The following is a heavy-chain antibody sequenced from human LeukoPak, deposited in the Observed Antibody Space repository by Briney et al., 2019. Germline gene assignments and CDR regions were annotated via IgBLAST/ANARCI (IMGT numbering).Heavy chain of an antibody. CDR3: ARDRTVGYYDSSGYLDY. Sequence: SVKVSCKASGYTFTSYGISWVRQAPGQGLEWMGRIIPIFGTANYAQKFQGRVTITTDESTSTAYMELSSLRSEDTAVYYCARDRTVGYYDSSGYLDYWGQGTLVTVSS. CDR1: GYTFTSYG. CDR2: IIPIFGTA. J-gene: IGHJ4*02. V-gene: IGHV1-69*05. D-gene: IGHD3-22*01.